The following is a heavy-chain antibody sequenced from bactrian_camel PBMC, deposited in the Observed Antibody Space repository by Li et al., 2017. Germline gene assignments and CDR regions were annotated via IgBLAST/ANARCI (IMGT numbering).Heavy chain of an antibody. V-gene: IGHV3-3*01. J-gene: IGHJ4*01. D-gene: IGHD6*01. Sequence: HVQLVESGGGSAQAGGSLRLSCAASGYPDRRACVAWFRQAPGKEREAIAFIDDHGRTNYADSVKGRFTISKDSAEMTVYLHMNSLKPEDTAMYYCAADPAFPWSGDSCQDRADWAISGGNYWGQGTQVTVS. CDR2: IDDHGRT. CDR3: AADPAFPWSGDSCQDRADWAISGGNY. CDR1: GYPDRRAC.